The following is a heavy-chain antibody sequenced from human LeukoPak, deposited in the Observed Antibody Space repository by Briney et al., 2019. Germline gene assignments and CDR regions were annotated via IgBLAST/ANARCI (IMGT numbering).Heavy chain of an antibody. Sequence: AGGSLRLSCAASGFTFSSYAMSWVRQAPGKGLEWVSYISSSGSTIYYADSVKGRFTISRDNAKNSLYLQMNSLRAEDTAVYYCASHQYYYDSSGYFPFDYWGQGTLVTVSS. V-gene: IGHV3-48*03. J-gene: IGHJ4*02. CDR2: ISSSGSTI. D-gene: IGHD3-22*01. CDR3: ASHQYYYDSSGYFPFDY. CDR1: GFTFSSYA.